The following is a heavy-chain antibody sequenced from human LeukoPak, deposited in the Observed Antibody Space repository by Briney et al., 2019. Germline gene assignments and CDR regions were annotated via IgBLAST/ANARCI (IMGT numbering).Heavy chain of an antibody. J-gene: IGHJ4*02. V-gene: IGHV3-21*01. CDR3: ARDTGVRYFDWLPLDY. Sequence: GGSLRLSCAASGFTFSSYSMNWVRQAPGKGLEWVSSISRSSSYIYYAGSVKGRFTISRDNAKNSLYLQMNSLRAEDTAVYYCARDTGVRYFDWLPLDYWGQGTLVTVSS. CDR1: GFTFSSYS. CDR2: ISRSSSYI. D-gene: IGHD3-9*01.